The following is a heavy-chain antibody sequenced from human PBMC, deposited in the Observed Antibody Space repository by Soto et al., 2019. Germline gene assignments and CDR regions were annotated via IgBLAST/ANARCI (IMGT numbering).Heavy chain of an antibody. CDR1: GGSISSYY. CDR2: IYYSGST. CDR3: ARESYGSGRDTWFDP. D-gene: IGHD3-10*01. V-gene: IGHV4-59*01. Sequence: SETLSLTCTVSGGSISSYYWSWIRQPPGKGLEWIGYIYYSGSTNYNPSLKSRVTISVDTSKNQFSLKLSSVTAADTAVYYCARESYGSGRDTWFDPWGQGTLVTVPS. J-gene: IGHJ5*02.